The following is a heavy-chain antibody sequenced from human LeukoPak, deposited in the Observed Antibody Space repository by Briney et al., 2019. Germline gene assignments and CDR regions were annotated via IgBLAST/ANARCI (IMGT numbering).Heavy chain of an antibody. Sequence: PSETLSLTCTVSGGSISSYYWSWIRQPPGKGLEWIGYIYYSGSTNYNPSLKSRVTISVDTSKNQFSLKLSSVTAADTAVYYCASASITVVPAAKAYYYYYYMDVWGKGTTVTVSS. CDR2: IYYSGST. CDR3: ASASITVVPAAKAYYYYYYMDV. CDR1: GGSISSYY. J-gene: IGHJ6*03. V-gene: IGHV4-59*01. D-gene: IGHD2-2*01.